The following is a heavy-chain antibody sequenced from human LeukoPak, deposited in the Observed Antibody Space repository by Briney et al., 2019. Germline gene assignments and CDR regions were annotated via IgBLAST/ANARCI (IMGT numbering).Heavy chain of an antibody. J-gene: IGHJ4*02. Sequence: SETLSLTCAVYGGSFSGYYWSWIRQPPGKGLEWIGEINHSGSTNYNPSLKSRVTISVDTSKNQFSLKLSSVTAADTAVYYCARAYYDSSGYTTYYFDYWGQGTLVTVSS. V-gene: IGHV4-34*01. CDR1: GGSFSGYY. CDR2: INHSGST. D-gene: IGHD3-22*01. CDR3: ARAYYDSSGYTTYYFDY.